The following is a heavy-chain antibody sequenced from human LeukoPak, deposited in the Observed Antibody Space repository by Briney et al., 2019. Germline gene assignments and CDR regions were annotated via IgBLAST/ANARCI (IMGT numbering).Heavy chain of an antibody. CDR3: AKDGSITAAGGFDP. D-gene: IGHD6-13*01. J-gene: IGHJ5*02. CDR2: INPKSGGT. V-gene: IGHV1-2*02. CDR1: GYIFTAYY. Sequence: GASVKVSCKASGYIFTAYYIHWVRQAPGQRLEWMGWINPKSGGTNYAPNFQGRVTMTRDTSTSTAYMELSRLRSDDTAVYYCAKDGSITAAGGFDPWGQGTLVTVSS.